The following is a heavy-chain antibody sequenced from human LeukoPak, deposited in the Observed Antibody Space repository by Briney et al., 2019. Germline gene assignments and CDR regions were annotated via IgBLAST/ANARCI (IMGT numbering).Heavy chain of an antibody. J-gene: IGHJ4*02. V-gene: IGHV6-1*01. Sequence: SQTLSLTFAISGDSVSSNSAAWNWIRQSPSRGPEWLGRTYYRSKWYNDYAVSVKSRITINPDTSKNQFSLQLNSVTLEDTAVYYCARVMEYSSSWYWVDYWGQGTLVTVSS. CDR2: TYYRSKWYN. CDR3: ARVMEYSSSWYWVDY. D-gene: IGHD6-13*01. CDR1: GDSVSSNSAA.